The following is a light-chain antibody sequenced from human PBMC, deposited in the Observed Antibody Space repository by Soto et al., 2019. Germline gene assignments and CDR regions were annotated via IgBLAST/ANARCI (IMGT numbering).Light chain of an antibody. J-gene: IGKJ3*01. Sequence: EIVMTQSASTLSVSAGERATLSCRASQSVYNNLAWYQQKPGQAPRLLIYGASTRATGIPARFSGSGSGTEFTPTISSLQSEDFAVYFCQQYNNWPPVTFGPGTKVDIK. CDR1: QSVYNN. V-gene: IGKV3-15*01. CDR2: GAS. CDR3: QQYNNWPPVT.